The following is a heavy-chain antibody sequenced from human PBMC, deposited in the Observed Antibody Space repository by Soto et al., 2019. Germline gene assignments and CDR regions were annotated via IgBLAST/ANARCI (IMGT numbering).Heavy chain of an antibody. J-gene: IGHJ4*02. V-gene: IGHV1-69*01. CDR1: GGTFSSYA. Sequence: QVQLVQSGAEVKKPGSSVKVSCKASGGTFSSYAISWVRQAPGQGLEWRGGIIPIFGTANYAQKFQGRVTITADESTSTAYMELSSLRSEDTAVYYCASYGYDSSGYYYELSFDYWGQGTLVTVSS. D-gene: IGHD3-22*01. CDR2: IIPIFGTA. CDR3: ASYGYDSSGYYYELSFDY.